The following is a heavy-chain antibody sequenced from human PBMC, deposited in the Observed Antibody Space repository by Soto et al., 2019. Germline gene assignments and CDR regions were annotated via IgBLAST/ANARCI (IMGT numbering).Heavy chain of an antibody. CDR3: ASTQGRTVVTGL. D-gene: IGHD2-15*01. CDR2: IIPILGIA. J-gene: IGHJ4*02. CDR1: GGTFSSYT. Sequence: QVQLVQSGAEVKKPGSSVKVSCKASGGTFSSYTISWVRQAPGQGLEWMGRIIPILGIANYAQKFQGRVTITADKSTRKAYMELSSLRSEDTAVYYCASTQGRTVVTGLWGQGTLVTVSA. V-gene: IGHV1-69*02.